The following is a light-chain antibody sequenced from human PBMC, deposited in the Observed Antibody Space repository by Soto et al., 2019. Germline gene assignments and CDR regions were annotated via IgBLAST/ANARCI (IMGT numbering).Light chain of an antibody. CDR2: DAS. CDR1: QSVSSY. J-gene: IGKJ5*01. V-gene: IGKV3-11*01. Sequence: EIVLTQSPATLSLSPGESATLSCRASQSVSSYLAWYQQKPGQAPRLLIYDASNRATGIPARFSGSGSGTDFTLTISGLETEDFVVYYCQQRSSSITFGQGTRLEIK. CDR3: QQRSSSIT.